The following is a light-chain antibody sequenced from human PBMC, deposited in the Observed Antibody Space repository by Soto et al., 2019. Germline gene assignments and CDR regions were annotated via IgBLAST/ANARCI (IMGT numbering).Light chain of an antibody. CDR2: GAS. CDR3: QQRSNWLT. V-gene: IGKV3D-20*02. J-gene: IGKJ5*01. Sequence: IVLTQSPGTLSLSPGDIATLSCRASQSVSSSYLAWYQQPPGQAPGLLIYGASSRATGIPDRFSGSGSGTDSTLTISRLEPEDFAVYYCQQRSNWLTLGQGTRLEIK. CDR1: QSVSSSY.